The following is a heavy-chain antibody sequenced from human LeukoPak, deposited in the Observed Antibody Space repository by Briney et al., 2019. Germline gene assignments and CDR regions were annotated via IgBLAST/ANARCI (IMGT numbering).Heavy chain of an antibody. J-gene: IGHJ3*02. Sequence: GGSLRLSCAASGFPFSKYTMNWVRRAPGKGLEWVSLITSSSTYVESADSVKGRFTISRDNAKNSPSLQMNSLRADDTAVYYCAKDFGWGGALDIWGQGTMVTVSS. CDR3: AKDFGWGGALDI. CDR1: GFPFSKYT. CDR2: ITSSSTYV. V-gene: IGHV3-21*01. D-gene: IGHD6-19*01.